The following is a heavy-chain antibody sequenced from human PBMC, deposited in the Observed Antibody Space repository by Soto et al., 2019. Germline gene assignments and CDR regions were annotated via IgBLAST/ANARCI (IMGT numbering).Heavy chain of an antibody. CDR3: AKGFIVVVTVLRPDDAFDV. CDR2: ISGGGGST. CDR1: GFTFSNYA. V-gene: IGHV3-23*01. Sequence: EVRLLESGGGLVQPGGSLRLSCAASGFTFSNYAINWVRLAPGKGLEWVSGISGGGGSTYYADSVKGRFTIFGDTSKNTVFLQMNSLRADDTAVYYCAKGFIVVVTVLRPDDAFDVWGQGTMVTVSS. D-gene: IGHD2-21*02. J-gene: IGHJ3*01.